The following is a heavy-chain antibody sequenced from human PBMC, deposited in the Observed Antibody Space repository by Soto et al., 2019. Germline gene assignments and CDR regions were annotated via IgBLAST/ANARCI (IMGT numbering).Heavy chain of an antibody. CDR1: GGTFSSYS. D-gene: IGHD3-3*01. Sequence: SVNVSCKASGGTFSSYSISWVRQAPGQGLECMGGIIPIFGTANYAQKFQGRVTITADESTSTAYMELSSLRSEDTAVYYCARAGITIFGVVIIATDYYGMDVWGQGTTVTVSS. CDR2: IIPIFGTA. CDR3: ARAGITIFGVVIIATDYYGMDV. J-gene: IGHJ6*02. V-gene: IGHV1-69*13.